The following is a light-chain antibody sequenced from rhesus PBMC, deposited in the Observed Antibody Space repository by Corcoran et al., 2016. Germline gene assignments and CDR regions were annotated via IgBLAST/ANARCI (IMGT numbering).Light chain of an antibody. J-gene: IGKJ3*01. Sequence: DIQMTQSPSSLSASVGDRVTITCRASQGISSWLAWYQQKPVKAPKLLIYKASSLQSGVPSRFSGSGYGTDVTRTISSLQPEDFTTYYCKQYKSVPFTFGPGTKLDIK. V-gene: IGKV1-21*01. CDR1: QGISSW. CDR2: KAS. CDR3: KQYKSVPFT.